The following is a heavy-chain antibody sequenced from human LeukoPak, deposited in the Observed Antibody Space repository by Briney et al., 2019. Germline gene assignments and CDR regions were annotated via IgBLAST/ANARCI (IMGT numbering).Heavy chain of an antibody. CDR3: CRADIWSGYYSTSANFDY. J-gene: IGHJ4*02. Sequence: GGSLRLSCAASGFTFSSYGMHWVRQAPGKGLEWVAVISYDGSNKYYADSVKGRFTISRDNSKNTLYLQMNSLETEDTAMYYCCRADIWSGYYSTSANFDYWGQGTLVTVSS. V-gene: IGHV3-30*03. CDR2: ISYDGSNK. D-gene: IGHD3-3*01. CDR1: GFTFSSYG.